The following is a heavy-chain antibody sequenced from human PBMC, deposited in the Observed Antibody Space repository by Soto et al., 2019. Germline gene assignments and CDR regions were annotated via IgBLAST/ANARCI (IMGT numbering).Heavy chain of an antibody. Sequence: SETLSLTCAVSGGSFSGYYWSWIRQPPGKGLEWIGEINQSGSTNYNPSLKGRVTISVDTSKNQFSLKLSSVTAADTAVYYCARTYSSSWSPFDYWGQGTLVTVPQ. J-gene: IGHJ4*02. CDR2: INQSGST. D-gene: IGHD6-13*01. CDR3: ARTYSSSWSPFDY. CDR1: GGSFSGYY. V-gene: IGHV4-34*01.